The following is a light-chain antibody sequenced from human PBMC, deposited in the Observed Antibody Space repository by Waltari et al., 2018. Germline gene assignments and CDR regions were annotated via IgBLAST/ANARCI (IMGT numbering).Light chain of an antibody. Sequence: DAVLTQSPLSLPITLGQPASISCRSSQSLVFLDGDTYLNWCHQRPGQSPRRLIYMVSHRDARVPDRFSGSGSGTDFTLKISRVEAEDVCVYYCMQEVGWPWTVGQGTTVEIK. J-gene: IGKJ1*01. CDR3: MQEVGWPWT. V-gene: IGKV2-30*01. CDR1: QSLVFLDGDTY. CDR2: MVS.